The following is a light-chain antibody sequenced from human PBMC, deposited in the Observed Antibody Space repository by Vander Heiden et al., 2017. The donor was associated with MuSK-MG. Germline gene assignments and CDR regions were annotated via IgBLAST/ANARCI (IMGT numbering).Light chain of an antibody. CDR3: QQDGSSPIT. CDR1: QSVSSSY. V-gene: IGKV3-20*01. CDR2: GAS. J-gene: IGKJ5*01. Sequence: IVLTQSPGTLSLSPGERATLSCRASQSVSSSYLAWYQQKPGQAPRLLIYGASSRATGIPDRFSGSGSGTDFTLTISRLEPEDFAVYYCQQDGSSPITFGQGTRLEIK.